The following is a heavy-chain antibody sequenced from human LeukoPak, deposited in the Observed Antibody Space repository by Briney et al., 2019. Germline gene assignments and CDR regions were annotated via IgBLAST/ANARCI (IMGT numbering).Heavy chain of an antibody. Sequence: GGSLRLSCAASGFTVRSYSMNWVRHAPGKGLEWVSYISSSSTSIYYADSVKGRFTISRDNAKNSLYLQMNSLRAEDTAVYYCARDWNNLNSTTRDAAFDIWGQGTMVIVSS. CDR1: GFTVRSYS. V-gene: IGHV3-48*01. CDR3: ARDWNNLNSTTRDAAFDI. J-gene: IGHJ3*02. D-gene: IGHD1/OR15-1a*01. CDR2: ISSSSTSI.